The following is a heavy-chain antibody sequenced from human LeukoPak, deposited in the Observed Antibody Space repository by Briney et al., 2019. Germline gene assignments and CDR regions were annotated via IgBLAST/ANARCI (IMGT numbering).Heavy chain of an antibody. J-gene: IGHJ5*02. Sequence: ASVKVSCKASGYTFTSYDINWVRQATGQGLEWMGWMNPNSGNTGYAQKFQGRVTMTRNTFISTAYMELSSLRSEDTAVYYCARGLMITFGGVIVINWFDPWGQGTLVTVSS. V-gene: IGHV1-8*01. CDR1: GYTFTSYD. CDR2: MNPNSGNT. D-gene: IGHD3-16*02. CDR3: ARGLMITFGGVIVINWFDP.